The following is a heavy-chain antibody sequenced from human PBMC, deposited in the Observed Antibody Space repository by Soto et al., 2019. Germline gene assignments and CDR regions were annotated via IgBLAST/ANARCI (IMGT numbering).Heavy chain of an antibody. V-gene: IGHV3-30-3*01. CDR2: ISYDGSNK. CDR3: ARVGHDY. Sequence: QVQLVESGGGVVQPGRSLRLSCAASGFTFSSYAMHWVRQAPGKGLEWVAVISYDGSNKYYADSVKGRFTISRDNSKNTLYLQMNSLRAEDTAVYYCARVGHDYWGQGTLVTVSS. J-gene: IGHJ4*02. CDR1: GFTFSSYA.